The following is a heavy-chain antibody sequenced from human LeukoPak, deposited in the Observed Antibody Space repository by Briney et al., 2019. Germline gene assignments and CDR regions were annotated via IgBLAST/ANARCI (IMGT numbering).Heavy chain of an antibody. J-gene: IGHJ4*02. CDR2: IKQDGSEK. CDR3: ATSGWYFFDS. Sequence: GGSLRLSCAASGFTFSRYWMSWVRQAPGKGLEWVANIKQDGSEKYYVDSVKGRFTISRDNGKKSLYLHMNSLRAEDTAVYYCATSGWYFFDSWGQGTVVAVSS. CDR1: GFTFSRYW. D-gene: IGHD6-19*01. V-gene: IGHV3-7*01.